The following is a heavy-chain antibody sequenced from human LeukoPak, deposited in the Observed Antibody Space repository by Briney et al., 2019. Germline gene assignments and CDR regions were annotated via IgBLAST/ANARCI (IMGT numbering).Heavy chain of an antibody. D-gene: IGHD3-9*01. CDR3: ARGRYFDWLFLDY. V-gene: IGHV4-59*08. Sequence: SETLSLTCTVSVGSISSYYWSWIRQPPGKGLEWIGYIYYSGSTNYNPSLKSRVTISVDTSKNQFSLKLSSVTAADTAVYYCARGRYFDWLFLDYWGQGTLVTVSS. CDR2: IYYSGST. J-gene: IGHJ4*02. CDR1: VGSISSYY.